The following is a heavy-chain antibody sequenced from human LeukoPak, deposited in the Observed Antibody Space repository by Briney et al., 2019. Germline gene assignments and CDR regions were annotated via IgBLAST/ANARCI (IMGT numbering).Heavy chain of an antibody. CDR3: AINPPAYYDFWSGYEGDY. V-gene: IGHV1-69*04. J-gene: IGHJ4*02. CDR1: GGTFSSYA. CDR2: IIPILGIA. Sequence: ASVKVSCKASGGTFSSYAISWVRQAPGQGLEWMGRIIPILGIANYAQKFQGRVTITADKSTSTAYMELSSLRSEDTAVYYCAINPPAYYDFWSGYEGDYWGQGTLVTVSS. D-gene: IGHD3-3*01.